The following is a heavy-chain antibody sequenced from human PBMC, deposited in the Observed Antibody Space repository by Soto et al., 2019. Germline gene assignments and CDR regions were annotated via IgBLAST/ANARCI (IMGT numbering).Heavy chain of an antibody. Sequence: GGSLRLSCAASGFTFSSYAMGWVRQGPGKGLEWVAVVSIGGSTHYADSVRGRFTISRDNSKNTLSLQMNSLTAEDTAVYFCAKRRGAGGNFDYWGQGALVTVSS. J-gene: IGHJ4*02. CDR3: AKRRGAGGNFDY. D-gene: IGHD1-26*01. V-gene: IGHV3-23*01. CDR2: VSIGGST. CDR1: GFTFSSYA.